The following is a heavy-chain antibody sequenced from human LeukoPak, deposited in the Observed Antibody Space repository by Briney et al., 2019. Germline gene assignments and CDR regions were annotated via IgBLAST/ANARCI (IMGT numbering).Heavy chain of an antibody. CDR3: AKDRPNFHENSGHYYRRDGDS. Sequence: GGSLRLSCQASGFTFYMYAMSWVRQAPGKGLEWVASMCGAAGCTFYPDSVKGRFTISRDNSKNVLYLRMNSLTAEDTAIYYCAKDRPNFHENSGHYYRRDGDSWGQGTLVTVSS. V-gene: IGHV3-23*01. D-gene: IGHD3-22*01. CDR1: GFTFYMYA. J-gene: IGHJ5*01. CDR2: MCGAAGCT.